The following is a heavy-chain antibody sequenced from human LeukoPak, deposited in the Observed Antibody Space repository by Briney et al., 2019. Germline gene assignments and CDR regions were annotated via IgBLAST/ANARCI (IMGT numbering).Heavy chain of an antibody. J-gene: IGHJ5*02. Sequence: SETLSLTCTVSGGSISSSSYYWGWIRQPPGMGLEWIGSIYYTGSTYYNPSLKSRVTISVDTSKNQFSLKLSSVTAADTAVYYCARHAAVGATELFDPWGQGTLVTVSS. CDR3: ARHAAVGATELFDP. CDR1: GGSISSSSYY. CDR2: IYYTGST. V-gene: IGHV4-39*01. D-gene: IGHD1-26*01.